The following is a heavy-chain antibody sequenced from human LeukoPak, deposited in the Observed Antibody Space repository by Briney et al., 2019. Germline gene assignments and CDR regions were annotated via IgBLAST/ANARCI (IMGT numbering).Heavy chain of an antibody. D-gene: IGHD6-19*01. CDR3: ARLIAVAGTYRGHFDY. CDR1: GGSISTYY. Sequence: SETLSLTCTISGGSISTYYWSWIRQPPGKGLEWIGYIYYSGSTNYNPSHMSRLTISVDTSKNQFSLKLSSVTAADTAVYYCARLIAVAGTYRGHFDYWGQGALVTVSS. J-gene: IGHJ4*02. V-gene: IGHV4-59*08. CDR2: IYYSGST.